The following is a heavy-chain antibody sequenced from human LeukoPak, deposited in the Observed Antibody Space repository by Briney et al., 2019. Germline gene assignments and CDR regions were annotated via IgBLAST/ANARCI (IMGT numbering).Heavy chain of an antibody. J-gene: IGHJ1*01. CDR2: INGGGSPI. D-gene: IGHD3-22*01. CDR1: GFIFSRDS. CDR3: ATYSSLNRREFQF. V-gene: IGHV3-48*01. Sequence: GGSLRPSCAASGFIFSRDSMNWVRQAPGKGLEWVAYINGGGSPIYYADSVRGRFTISRDNAKNSLYLQMNSLRAEDTAVYYCATYSSLNRREFQFWGQGTLLTVSS.